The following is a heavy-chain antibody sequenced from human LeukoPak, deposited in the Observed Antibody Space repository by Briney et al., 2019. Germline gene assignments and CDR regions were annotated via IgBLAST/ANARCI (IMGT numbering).Heavy chain of an antibody. Sequence: PGRSLRLSCTASGFTFGDYAMSWVRQAPGKGLEWVSAISGSGGSTNYADSVKGRFTISRDNSKDTVYLQMESLRAEDTALYYCAKAAVATTSWGQGTLVTVSS. CDR1: GFTFGDYA. V-gene: IGHV3-23*01. D-gene: IGHD6-19*01. CDR2: ISGSGGST. CDR3: AKAAVATTS. J-gene: IGHJ4*02.